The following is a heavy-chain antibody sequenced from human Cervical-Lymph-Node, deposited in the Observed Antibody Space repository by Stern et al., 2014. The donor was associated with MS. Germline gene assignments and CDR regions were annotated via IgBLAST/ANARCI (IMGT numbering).Heavy chain of an antibody. CDR2: VYYSAAT. V-gene: IGHV4-39*01. D-gene: IGHD2-8*02. Sequence: QVQLQESGPGLVKPSETLSLTCAVSGDSISSYTHHWAWIRQPPGKGLEWIGSVYYSAATYYNPSLKSRVTITVDTTKNHFSLGLNSRTAADTAVYYCAKHACTGAACPFDLWGQGTLVTVSS. CDR1: GDSISSYTHH. CDR3: AKHACTGAACPFDL. J-gene: IGHJ4*02.